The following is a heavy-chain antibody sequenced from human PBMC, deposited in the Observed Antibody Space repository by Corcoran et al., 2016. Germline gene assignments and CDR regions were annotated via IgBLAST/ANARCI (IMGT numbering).Heavy chain of an antibody. CDR3: ARATRYSGSYGYFDY. CDR1: GGTFSSYA. J-gene: IGHJ4*02. CDR2: INPIFGTA. D-gene: IGHD1-26*01. V-gene: IGHV1-69*01. Sequence: QGQLVQSGAEVNKPGSSVKVSGKASGGTFSSYAISWVRQASGQGMEWMGGINPIFGTANYAQKFQGRVTITADESTSTAYMELSSLRAEDTAVYYCARATRYSGSYGYFDYWGQGTLVTVSS.